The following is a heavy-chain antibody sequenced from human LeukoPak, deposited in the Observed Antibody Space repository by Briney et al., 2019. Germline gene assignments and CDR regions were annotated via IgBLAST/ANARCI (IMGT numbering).Heavy chain of an antibody. CDR2: VGGDDAA. CDR1: GFTFSSYW. D-gene: IGHD2-8*01. J-gene: IGHJ3*02. Sequence: PGGSLRLSCAASGFTFSSYWMSWVRQAPGKGLEWVSVVGGDDAAYYKDSVKGRLTISRDNSKSTVFLQMKSLSLEDTAIYYCAKDSTSRNGIYDPFDIWGQGTMVTVSS. CDR3: AKDSTSRNGIYDPFDI. V-gene: IGHV3-23*01.